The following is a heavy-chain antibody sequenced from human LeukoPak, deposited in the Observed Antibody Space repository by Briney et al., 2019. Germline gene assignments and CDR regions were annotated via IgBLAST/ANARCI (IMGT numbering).Heavy chain of an antibody. CDR1: AGSIRSSSLD. V-gene: IGHV4-39*01. CDR3: ARRNQGNRFDY. Sequence: SETLSLTCTVYAGSIRSSSLDRGWIRKPRGKGMDWFVCIYYIVTPFYNPSLKSRFTISVDTSKNQFSLKLSSITAADTAVYYCARRNQGNRFDYWGQGALVTVSS. CDR2: IYYIVTP. D-gene: IGHD1-14*01. J-gene: IGHJ4*02.